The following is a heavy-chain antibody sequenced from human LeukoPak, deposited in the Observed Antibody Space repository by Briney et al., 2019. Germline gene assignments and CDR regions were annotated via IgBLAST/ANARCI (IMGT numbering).Heavy chain of an antibody. V-gene: IGHV1-8*01. CDR1: GYTFTSYD. D-gene: IGHD6-6*01. Sequence: GASVKVSCKASGYTFTSYDINWVRQATGQGLEWMGWMNPNSGNTGYAQKFQGRVTMTRNTSISTAYMELSSLRSEDTAVYYCARAYNSSSRRGIPYWGQGTLVTVSS. CDR2: MNPNSGNT. J-gene: IGHJ4*02. CDR3: ARAYNSSSRRGIPY.